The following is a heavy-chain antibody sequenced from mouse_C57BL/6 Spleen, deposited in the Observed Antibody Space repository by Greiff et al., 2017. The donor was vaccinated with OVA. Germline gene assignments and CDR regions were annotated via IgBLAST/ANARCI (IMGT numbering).Heavy chain of an antibody. D-gene: IGHD4-1*01. CDR1: GFSLTSYG. CDR3: AKKDLTGTDYAMDY. Sequence: VQLQESGPGLVQPSQSLSITCTVSGFSLTSYGVHWVRQSPGKGLEWLGVIWRGGSTDYNAAFMSRLSITKDNSKSQVFFKMNSLQADDTAIYYCAKKDLTGTDYAMDYWGQGTSVTVSS. CDR2: IWRGGST. V-gene: IGHV2-5*01. J-gene: IGHJ4*01.